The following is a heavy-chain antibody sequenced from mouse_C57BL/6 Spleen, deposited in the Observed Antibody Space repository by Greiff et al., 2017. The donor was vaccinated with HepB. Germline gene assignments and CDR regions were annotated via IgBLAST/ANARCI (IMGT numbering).Heavy chain of an antibody. Sequence: VQLKQSGGGLVQPKGSLKLSCAASGFSFNTYAMNWVRQAPGKGLEWVARIRSKSNNYATYYADSVKDRFTITRDDSESMLYLQMNNLKTEDTAMYYCVRQGNYYGSSYYYAMDYWGQGTSVTVSS. CDR1: GFSFNTYA. D-gene: IGHD1-1*01. CDR3: VRQGNYYGSSYYYAMDY. J-gene: IGHJ4*01. CDR2: IRSKSNNYAT. V-gene: IGHV10-1*01.